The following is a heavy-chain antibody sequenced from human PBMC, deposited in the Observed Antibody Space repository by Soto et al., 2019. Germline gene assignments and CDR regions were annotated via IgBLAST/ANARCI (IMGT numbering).Heavy chain of an antibody. D-gene: IGHD3-3*01. V-gene: IGHV3-48*01. J-gene: IGHJ5*02. CDR3: ARDALGHYDFWSGYLDNWFDP. CDR1: GFTFSSYS. CDR2: ISSSSSTI. Sequence: GGSLRLSCAASGFTFSSYSMNWVRQAPGKGLGGVSYISSSSSTIYYADSVKGRFTISRDNAKNSLYLQMNSLRAGDTAVYYCARDALGHYDFWSGYLDNWFDPWGQGTLVTVSS.